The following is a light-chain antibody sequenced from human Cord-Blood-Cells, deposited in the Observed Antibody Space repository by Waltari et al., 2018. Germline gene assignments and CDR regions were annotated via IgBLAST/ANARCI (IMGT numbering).Light chain of an antibody. V-gene: IGKV1-39*01. CDR1: QSISSY. J-gene: IGKJ1*01. CDR2: AAS. CDR3: QQSYSTPWP. Sequence: DIQMTQSPSSLSASVGDRVTITCRASQSISSYLNWYQQKPGKAPKLLIYAASSLQSGVPSRFSGSGSGTDFTLTISSLQPEDFATYYCQQSYSTPWPFGQGTKVESK.